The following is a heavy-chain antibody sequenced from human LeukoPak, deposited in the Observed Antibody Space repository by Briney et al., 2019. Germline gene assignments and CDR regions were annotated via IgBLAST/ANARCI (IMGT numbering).Heavy chain of an antibody. D-gene: IGHD6-6*01. V-gene: IGHV7-4-1*02. CDR1: GYTFSSHA. CDR2: ISTNTGIP. Sequence: GASVKVSCKAFGYTFSSHAMNWVRQAPGQGLELMGWISTNTGIPTYAQGFAGRFVFSLDTSVTTAYLQITSLKAEDTAVYYCARDLVSAGFDIWGQGTMVTVSS. CDR3: ARDLVSAGFDI. J-gene: IGHJ3*02.